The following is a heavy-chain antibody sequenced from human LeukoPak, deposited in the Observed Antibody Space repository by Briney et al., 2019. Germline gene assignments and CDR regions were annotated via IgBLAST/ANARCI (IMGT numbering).Heavy chain of an antibody. D-gene: IGHD3-22*01. Sequence: ASVKVSCKASGYTFTGYYMHWVRQAPGQGLEWMGWINPNSGGTNYAQKFQGRVTMTRDTPISTAYMELSRLRSDDTAVYYCARAPRVETYYYDSTGYSFDPWGQGTLVTVSS. CDR3: ARAPRVETYYYDSTGYSFDP. CDR2: INPNSGGT. J-gene: IGHJ5*02. CDR1: GYTFTGYY. V-gene: IGHV1-2*02.